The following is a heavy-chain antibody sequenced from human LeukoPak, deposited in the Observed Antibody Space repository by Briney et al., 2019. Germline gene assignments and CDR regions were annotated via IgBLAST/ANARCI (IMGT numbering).Heavy chain of an antibody. CDR2: IDGGGTT. CDR3: AKRSVLGTDWYFDL. D-gene: IGHD7-27*01. J-gene: IGHJ2*01. Sequence: GGSLRLSCAASGFTVSSDFMIWVRQAPGKGLEWVSKIDGGGTTNYADSVKGRFTVSRDNSKNTLYLQMNALRVEDTAMYYCAKRSVLGTDWYFDLWGRGTLVTVSP. V-gene: IGHV3-66*04. CDR1: GFTVSSDF.